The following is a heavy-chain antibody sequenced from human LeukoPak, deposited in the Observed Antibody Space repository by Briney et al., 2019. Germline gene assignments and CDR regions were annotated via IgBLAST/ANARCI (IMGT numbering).Heavy chain of an antibody. V-gene: IGHV3-30*04. D-gene: IGHD5-18*01. CDR3: ARDPWGAMVTFYYYYYYMDV. J-gene: IGHJ6*03. CDR2: ISYDGSNK. Sequence: GRSLRLSCAASGFTFSSYAMHWVRQAPGKGLEGVAVISYDGSNKYYADSVKGRFTISRDNSKNTLYLQMNSLRAEDTAVYYCARDPWGAMVTFYYYYYYMDVWGKGTTVTVSS. CDR1: GFTFSSYA.